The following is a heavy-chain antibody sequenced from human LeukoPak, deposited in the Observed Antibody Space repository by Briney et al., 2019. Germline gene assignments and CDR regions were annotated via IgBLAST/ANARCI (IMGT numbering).Heavy chain of an antibody. CDR1: GGSFSGYY. D-gene: IGHD3-10*01. V-gene: IGHV4-34*01. CDR2: INHSGST. CDR3: ASLYYYGSGSPNWFDP. J-gene: IGHJ5*02. Sequence: SETLPLTCAVYGGSFSGYYWSWIRQPPGKGLEWIGEINHSGSTNYNPSLKSRVTISVDTSKNQFSLKLSSVTAANTAVYYCASLYYYGSGSPNWFDPWGQGTLVTASS.